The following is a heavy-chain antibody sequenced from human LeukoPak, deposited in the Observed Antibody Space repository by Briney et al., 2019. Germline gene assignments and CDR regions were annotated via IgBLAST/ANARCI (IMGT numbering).Heavy chain of an antibody. Sequence: GGSLRLSCAASGFTFSSYGMHWVRQAPGKGLEWVAFIRYDGSNKYYADSVKGRFTISRDNSKNTLYLEMNSLRAEDTALYYCAKDQRRGYSGYYDFDYWGQGTLVTVSS. D-gene: IGHD5-12*01. CDR1: GFTFSSYG. V-gene: IGHV3-30*02. J-gene: IGHJ4*02. CDR3: AKDQRRGYSGYYDFDY. CDR2: IRYDGSNK.